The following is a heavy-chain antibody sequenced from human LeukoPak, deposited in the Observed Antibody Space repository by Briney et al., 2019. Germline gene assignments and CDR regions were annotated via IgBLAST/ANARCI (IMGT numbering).Heavy chain of an antibody. J-gene: IGHJ3*02. CDR1: GYTFTSYG. D-gene: IGHD3-10*01. V-gene: IGHV1-18*01. CDR2: ISAYNGNT. CDR3: ARSLYYYGSDSFDI. Sequence: GASVKVSCKASGYTFTSYGISWVRQAPGQGLEWMGWISAYNGNTNYAQKLQGRVTMTTDTSTSTAYMELRSLRSDDTAVYYCARSLYYYGSDSFDIWGQGTMVTVSS.